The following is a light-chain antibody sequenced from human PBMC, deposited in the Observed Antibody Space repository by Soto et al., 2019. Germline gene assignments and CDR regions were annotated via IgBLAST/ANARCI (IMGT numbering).Light chain of an antibody. J-gene: IGLJ1*01. CDR1: SSNIGAGYD. Sequence: QSVLTQPPSVSGAPGQRITISCTGSSSNIGAGYDVHWYRQLPGTAPKLLIFADTKRPSGVPDRFSGSKSGTSASLAITGLQADDEADYYCCSYAVRYTFYVFGTGTKVTVL. CDR3: CSYAVRYTFYV. V-gene: IGLV1-40*01. CDR2: ADT.